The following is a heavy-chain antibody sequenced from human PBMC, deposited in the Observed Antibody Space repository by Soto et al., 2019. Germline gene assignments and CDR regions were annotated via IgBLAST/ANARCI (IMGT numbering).Heavy chain of an antibody. J-gene: IGHJ2*01. CDR2: IYYSGST. D-gene: IGHD2-21*02. V-gene: IGHV4-39*02. Sequence: SETLSLTCTVSGGSISSSSYYWGWIRQPPGKGLEWIGSIYYSGSTYYNPSLKSRVTISVDTSKNQFSLKVSSVTAADTAVYYCARERCGGDCYWYFDLWGRGTLVTVSS. CDR1: GGSISSSSYY. CDR3: ARERCGGDCYWYFDL.